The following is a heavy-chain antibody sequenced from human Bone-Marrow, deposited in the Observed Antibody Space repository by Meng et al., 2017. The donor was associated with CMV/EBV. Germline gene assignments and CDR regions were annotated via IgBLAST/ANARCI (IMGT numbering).Heavy chain of an antibody. J-gene: IGHJ6*02. CDR3: AKAYYDFWSGYYIDV. Sequence: LMISCAAAGFNFDDYAIHWVRQAPGKGLERVSGISWNSGSIGYADSVKGRFTISRDNAKNSLYLQMNRRRAEDKVLYYCAKAYYDFWSGYYIDVWGQGTTVTVSS. V-gene: IGHV3-9*01. CDR2: ISWNSGSI. CDR1: GFNFDDYA. D-gene: IGHD3-3*01.